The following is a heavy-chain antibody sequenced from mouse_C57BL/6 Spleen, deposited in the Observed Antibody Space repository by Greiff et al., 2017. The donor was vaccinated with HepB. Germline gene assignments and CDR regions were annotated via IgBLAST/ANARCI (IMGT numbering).Heavy chain of an antibody. CDR2: IYPRDGST. V-gene: IGHV1-85*01. J-gene: IGHJ3*01. CDR1: GYTFTSYD. CDR3: ARKGILLRYSAWFAY. D-gene: IGHD1-1*01. Sequence: QVQLQQSGPELVKPGASVKLSCKASGYTFTSYDINWVKQRPGQGLEWIGWIYPRDGSTKYNEKFKGKATLTVDTSSSTAYMELHSLTSEDSAVYFWARKGILLRYSAWFAYWGQGTLVTVSA.